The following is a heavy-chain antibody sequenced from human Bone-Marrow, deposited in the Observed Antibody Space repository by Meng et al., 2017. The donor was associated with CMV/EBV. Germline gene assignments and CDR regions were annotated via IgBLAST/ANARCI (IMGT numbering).Heavy chain of an antibody. CDR1: GYTFTSYG. Sequence: SVKVSCKASGYTFTSYGISWVRQAPGQGLEWMGRISAYNGNTNYAQKLQGRVTMTTDTSTSTAYMELRSLRSDDTAVYYCARVPPGVRYCSSTSCYLLEPPDGWFDPWGQGTLVTVSS. CDR3: ARVPPGVRYCSSTSCYLLEPPDGWFDP. CDR2: ISAYNGNT. J-gene: IGHJ5*02. V-gene: IGHV1-18*01. D-gene: IGHD2-2*01.